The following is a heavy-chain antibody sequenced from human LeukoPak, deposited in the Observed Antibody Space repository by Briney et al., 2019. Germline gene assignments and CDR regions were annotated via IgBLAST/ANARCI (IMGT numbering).Heavy chain of an antibody. CDR3: ARDPKDDSSGYYYFDY. CDR2: INPSGGRT. Sequence: ASVKVSCKASGYTFTSNYMHWVRQAPGQGLEWIGVINPSGGRTSYAQKFQGRVTMTRDMSTSTVYMELSSLRSEDTAVYYCARDPKDDSSGYYYFDYWGQGTLVTVSS. V-gene: IGHV1-46*01. J-gene: IGHJ4*02. D-gene: IGHD3-22*01. CDR1: GYTFTSNY.